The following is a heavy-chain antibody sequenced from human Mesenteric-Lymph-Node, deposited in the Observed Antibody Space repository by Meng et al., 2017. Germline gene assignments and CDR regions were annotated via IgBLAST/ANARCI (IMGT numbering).Heavy chain of an antibody. V-gene: IGHV3-21*01. Sequence: LSLTCAASGFTFSSHWMTWVRQAPGKGLEWVSSISSSSSYIYYADSVKGRFTISRDNAKNSLYLQMNSLRAEDTAVYYCAREYCSGGSCYSEGFDYWGQGTLVTVSS. CDR3: AREYCSGGSCYSEGFDY. CDR1: GFTFSSHW. J-gene: IGHJ4*02. D-gene: IGHD2-15*01. CDR2: ISSSSSYI.